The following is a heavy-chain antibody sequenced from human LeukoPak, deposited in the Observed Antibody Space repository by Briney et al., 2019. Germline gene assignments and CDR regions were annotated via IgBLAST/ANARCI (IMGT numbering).Heavy chain of an antibody. CDR3: AKDISRCSSISCPGGKYYYYGMDV. D-gene: IGHD2-2*01. V-gene: IGHV3-9*01. CDR2: ISWNSGSI. CDR1: GFTFDDYA. Sequence: GGSLRLSCAASGFTFDDYAMHWVRRAPGKGLEWVSGISWNSGSIGYADSVKGRFTISRDNAKNSLYLQMNSLRAEDTALYYCAKDISRCSSISCPGGKYYYYGMDVWGQGTTVTVSS. J-gene: IGHJ6*02.